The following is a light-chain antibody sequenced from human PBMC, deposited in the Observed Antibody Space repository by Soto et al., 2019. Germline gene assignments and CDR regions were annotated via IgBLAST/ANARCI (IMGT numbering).Light chain of an antibody. CDR1: NIGSKT. CDR2: EDR. CDR3: QVWDSSSDHVI. V-gene: IGLV3-21*02. J-gene: IGLJ2*01. Sequence: SDELTQPPSVSVDPGQTARITWGGNNIGSKTVHWYQQRPGQAPVLVVYEDRDRPSGIPERFSGSNSGNTDTLTISRVEAGDEADYYCQVWDSSSDHVILGGGTKLTVL.